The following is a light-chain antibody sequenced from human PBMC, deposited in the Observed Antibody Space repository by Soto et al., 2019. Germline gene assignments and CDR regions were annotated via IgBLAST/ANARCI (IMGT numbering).Light chain of an antibody. J-gene: IGKJ1*01. CDR3: QQYNDWPWT. CDR2: GAS. V-gene: IGKV3D-15*01. Sequence: EIVLTQSPATLSLSPGERATLSFRASQSVSSYLAWYQQKPGQAPRLLIYGASSRATGIPDRFSGSGSGTEFTLTITGLQSEDFTIYYCQQYNDWPWTFGQGTKVDIK. CDR1: QSVSSY.